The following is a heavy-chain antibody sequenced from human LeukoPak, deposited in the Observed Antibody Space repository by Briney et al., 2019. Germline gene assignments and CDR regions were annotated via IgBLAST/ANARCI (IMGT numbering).Heavy chain of an antibody. CDR2: IYYTGST. V-gene: IGHV4-59*01. J-gene: IGHJ5*02. D-gene: IGHD7-27*01. CDR1: GGSISSFY. CDR3: ARAGLLWFDP. Sequence: SETLSLTCTVSGGSISSFYWSWIRQSPGKGLEWIGYIYYTGSTIYNPSLKSRVTISVDTSKNQFSLKVSSVTAADTAMYYCARAGLLWFDPWGQGTLVTVSS.